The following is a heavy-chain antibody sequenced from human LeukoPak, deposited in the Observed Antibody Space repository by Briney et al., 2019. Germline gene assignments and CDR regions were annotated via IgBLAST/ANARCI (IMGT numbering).Heavy chain of an antibody. V-gene: IGHV4-59*08. D-gene: IGHD3-16*01. Sequence: PSETLSLTCTVSGGSTGSDYWSWIRQSPGKGLEWVGYVYNSGDTGKNPSLKSRVTILLDTSKNQCSLKLTSASAADTAVYYCARLKLGAYFDLWGRGTLVTVSS. J-gene: IGHJ2*01. CDR1: GGSTGSDY. CDR3: ARLKLGAYFDL. CDR2: VYNSGDT.